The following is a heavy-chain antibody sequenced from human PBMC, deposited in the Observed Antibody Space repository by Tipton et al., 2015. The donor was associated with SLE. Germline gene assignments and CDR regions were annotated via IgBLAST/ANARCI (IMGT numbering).Heavy chain of an antibody. CDR1: GFTFSSFV. J-gene: IGHJ6*03. CDR2: LWSDGFNK. Sequence: SLRLSFAASGFTFSSFVIHLVRLAPGKGLEWVAILWSDGFNKYYSDSVKGRFTVSRDNSKNAVYLQMTSLRDEDTAVYYCARDEGSAYYKNYYYYMDVWGKGTTVTVSS. D-gene: IGHD3-22*01. CDR3: ARDEGSAYYKNYYYYMDV. V-gene: IGHV3-33*01.